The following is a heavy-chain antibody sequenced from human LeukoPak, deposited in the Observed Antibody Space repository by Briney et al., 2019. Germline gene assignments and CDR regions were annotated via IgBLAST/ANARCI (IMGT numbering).Heavy chain of an antibody. CDR3: ARGSTDGSGYY. CDR1: RFTFSSYE. J-gene: IGHJ4*02. D-gene: IGHD3-22*01. Sequence: GGSLRLSCAASRFTFSSYEMNWVRQAPGKGLEWVSYISSSGSTIYYADSVKGRFTISRDNAKNSLYLQMNSLRAEDTAVYYCARGSTDGSGYYWGQGTLVTVSS. CDR2: ISSSGSTI. V-gene: IGHV3-48*03.